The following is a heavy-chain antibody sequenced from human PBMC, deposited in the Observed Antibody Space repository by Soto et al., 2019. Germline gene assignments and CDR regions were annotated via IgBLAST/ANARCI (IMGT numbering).Heavy chain of an antibody. D-gene: IGHD3-22*01. CDR1: GFTFNIYA. V-gene: IGHV3-23*01. CDR3: AKDRYLDHDSRGYLFDN. J-gene: IGHJ4*02. CDR2: ISRYGDIT. Sequence: GVSLRLSCAASGFTFNIYAMTWVRQAPGKGLEWVSAISRYGDITYYADSVEGRFTISRDNSKNTLYLQMNSLRAEDTAVYYCAKDRYLDHDSRGYLFDNWGQGTLVTVSS.